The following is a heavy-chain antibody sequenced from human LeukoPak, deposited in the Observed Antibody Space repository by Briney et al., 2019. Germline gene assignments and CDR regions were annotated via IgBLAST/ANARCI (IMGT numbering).Heavy chain of an antibody. CDR2: IKQDGSEK. Sequence: GGSLRLSCAASGFTFSSYWMSWVRQAPGKGLEWVANIKQDGSEKYYVDSVKGRFTISRDNAKNSLYLQMNSLRAEDTAVYYCARDPAGPRLVGDYWGQGTLVTVSS. V-gene: IGHV3-7*01. J-gene: IGHJ4*02. CDR1: GFTFSSYW. D-gene: IGHD6-19*01. CDR3: ARDPAGPRLVGDY.